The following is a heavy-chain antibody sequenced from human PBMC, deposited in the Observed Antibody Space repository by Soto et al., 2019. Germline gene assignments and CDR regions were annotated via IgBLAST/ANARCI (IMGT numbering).Heavy chain of an antibody. J-gene: IGHJ5*02. CDR3: ARDPKYGDDP. CDR2: IIPILGIA. CDR1: GGTFSSYA. V-gene: IGHV1-69*04. D-gene: IGHD4-17*01. Sequence: SVKVACKASGGTFSSYAISWVRQAPGQGLEWMGRIIPILGIANYAQKFQGRVTITADKSTSTAYMELSSLRSEDTAVYYCARDPKYGDDPWGQGTLVTVSS.